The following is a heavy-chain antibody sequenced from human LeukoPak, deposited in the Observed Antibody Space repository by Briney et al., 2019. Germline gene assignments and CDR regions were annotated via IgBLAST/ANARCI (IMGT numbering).Heavy chain of an antibody. CDR2: INPNSGGT. J-gene: IGHJ4*02. Sequence: ASVNVSCKSSVYTFSGYYMHWVRQAPGQGLEWMGWINPNSGGTNYAQKFQGRVTMTRDTSISTAYMELIRLRSADTAVYYCARVGRAFTARSSFFDYWGQGTLVTVSS. D-gene: IGHD6-6*01. CDR3: ARVGRAFTARSSFFDY. V-gene: IGHV1-2*02. CDR1: VYTFSGYY.